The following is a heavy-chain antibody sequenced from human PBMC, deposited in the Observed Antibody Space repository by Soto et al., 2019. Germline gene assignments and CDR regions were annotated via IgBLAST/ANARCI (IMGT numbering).Heavy chain of an antibody. J-gene: IGHJ4*02. D-gene: IGHD3-3*01. Sequence: GASVKVSCKASGGTLNNYAINWVRQAPGQGLEWMGGILPVSAPPDYAQKFQGRVSITADHSTSTVYMELSRLKSDDTAVYFCATDSNYDVSNSFWGQGTLVTVP. CDR1: GGTLNNYA. V-gene: IGHV1-69*13. CDR2: ILPVSAPP. CDR3: ATDSNYDVSNSF.